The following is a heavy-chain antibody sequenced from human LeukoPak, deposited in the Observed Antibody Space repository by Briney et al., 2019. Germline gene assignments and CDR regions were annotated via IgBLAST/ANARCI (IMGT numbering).Heavy chain of an antibody. V-gene: IGHV3-9*03. D-gene: IGHD1-26*01. CDR2: ISWNSGSI. CDR3: AKAVGATYNYMDV. J-gene: IGHJ6*03. Sequence: GGSLRLSCAASGFTFDDYAMHWVRQAPGKGLEWVSGISWNSGSIGYADSVKGRFTISRDNAKNSLYLQMNSLRTEDMAFYYCAKAVGATYNYMDVWGNGTTVTVSS. CDR1: GFTFDDYA.